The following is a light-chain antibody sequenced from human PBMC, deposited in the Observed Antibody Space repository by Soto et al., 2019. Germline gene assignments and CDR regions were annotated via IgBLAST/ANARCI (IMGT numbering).Light chain of an antibody. J-gene: IGKJ4*01. CDR2: DST. CDR1: QSIHTS. Sequence: EIVMTQSPGTLSLSPGERATLSCRASQSIHTSLAWYQQKPGQPPRLVVYDSTLRANGVPDRFSGSGSGTDFTLTISRLEPEDFAVYYCQQFSSYPLTFGGGTKVDIK. CDR3: QQFSSYPLT. V-gene: IGKV3-20*01.